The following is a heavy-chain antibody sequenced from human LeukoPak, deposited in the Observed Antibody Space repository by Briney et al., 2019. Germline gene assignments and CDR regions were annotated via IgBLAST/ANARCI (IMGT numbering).Heavy chain of an antibody. CDR1: GFTFSSYA. Sequence: GGPLRLSCAASGFTFSSYAMSWVRQAPGKGLEWVSTISGSDDRTYYADSVKGRLTISRDISKNTLYLQVNSLRAEDTAVYYCAKNYGSPTYYFDSWGQGTLVTVSS. CDR2: ISGSDDRT. V-gene: IGHV3-23*01. CDR3: AKNYGSPTYYFDS. D-gene: IGHD3-16*01. J-gene: IGHJ4*02.